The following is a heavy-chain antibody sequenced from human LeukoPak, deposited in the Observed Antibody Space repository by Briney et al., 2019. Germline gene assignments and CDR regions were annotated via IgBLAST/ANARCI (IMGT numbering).Heavy chain of an antibody. CDR3: ARERIGDGYNYSY. V-gene: IGHV3-23*01. J-gene: IGHJ4*02. CDR2: ISGSGGST. D-gene: IGHD5-24*01. CDR1: AFTFNNYG. Sequence: GGSLRLSCAASAFTFNNYGMSCVRQAPGKGLEWVSAISGSGGSTFYADSVKGRFTISRDNSKNTLYLQMNSLRAEDTAVYFCARERIGDGYNYSYWGQGTLVTVSS.